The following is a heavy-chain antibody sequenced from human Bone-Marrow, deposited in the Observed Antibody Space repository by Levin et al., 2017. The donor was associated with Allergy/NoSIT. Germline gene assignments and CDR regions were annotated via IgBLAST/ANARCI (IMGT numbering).Heavy chain of an antibody. CDR3: TTDPGLCGGDCYY. J-gene: IGHJ4*02. Sequence: GGSLRLSCAASGFTFTNAWMSWVRQAPGKGLEWVGRIKSKTDGGTTDYAVAVKGRFTISRDDSKNTLYVQMNSLKTEDTAMYYCTTDPGLCGGDCYYWGQGILVTVSS. V-gene: IGHV3-15*01. D-gene: IGHD2-21*02. CDR1: GFTFTNAW. CDR2: IKSKTDGGTT.